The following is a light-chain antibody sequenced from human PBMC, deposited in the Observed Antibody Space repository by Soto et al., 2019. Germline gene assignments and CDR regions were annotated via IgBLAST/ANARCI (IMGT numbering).Light chain of an antibody. V-gene: IGKV4-1*01. CDR1: QSVLYSPNNKNY. CDR3: QQYFGPPYT. J-gene: IGKJ2*01. CDR2: WAS. Sequence: DVVMTQSPDYLAVSLGERATINCKSSQSVLYSPNNKNYLAWYQHKPGQPPKLLIYWASTRESGVPDRFTGSGSGTDFTLTISSLQAEDVAVYYCQQYFGPPYTFGQGTNLEIK.